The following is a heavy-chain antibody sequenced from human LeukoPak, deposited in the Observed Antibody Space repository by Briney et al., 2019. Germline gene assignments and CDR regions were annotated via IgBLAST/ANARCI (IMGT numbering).Heavy chain of an antibody. V-gene: IGHV3-23*01. Sequence: GGSLRLSCAASGFTFSSYAMSWVRQAPGKGLEGVSAISGSGGSTYYADSVKGRFTISRDNSKNTLYLQMNSLRAEDTAVYYCAKTTLDSSGYYDDYWGQGTLVTVSS. CDR2: ISGSGGST. J-gene: IGHJ4*02. D-gene: IGHD3-22*01. CDR3: AKTTLDSSGYYDDY. CDR1: GFTFSSYA.